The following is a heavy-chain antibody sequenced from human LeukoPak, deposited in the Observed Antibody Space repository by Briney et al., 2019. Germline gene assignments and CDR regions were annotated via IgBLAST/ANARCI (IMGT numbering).Heavy chain of an antibody. V-gene: IGHV4-30-4*08. J-gene: IGHJ4*02. D-gene: IGHD3-3*01. CDR2: IYYSGST. CDR3: ARTPILERLGTDY. CDR1: GGSISSGDYY. Sequence: PSQTLSLTCTVSGGSISSGDYYWSWLRQPPGKGLEWFGYIYYSGSTYYNPSLKSRVTISVDTSKNQFSLKLSSVTAADTAVYYCARTPILERLGTDYWGQGTLVTVSS.